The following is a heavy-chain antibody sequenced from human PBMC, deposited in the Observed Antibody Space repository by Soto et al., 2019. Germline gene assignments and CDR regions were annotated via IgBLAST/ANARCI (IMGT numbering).Heavy chain of an antibody. CDR3: ARGRGYSGDDLQEDGFDV. CDR1: GYTFSSFY. D-gene: IGHD5-12*01. CDR2: MNPSGDRT. V-gene: IGHV1-46*01. J-gene: IGHJ3*01. Sequence: QVQLMQSGTEVKEPGASVNLSCKASGYTFSSFYIHWVRQAPGQGLEWVGIMNPSGDRTNYAQNFQGRVTMTRVTATSTVYMELSSLRSEDTAVYYCARGRGYSGDDLQEDGFDVWGQGTMVTVS.